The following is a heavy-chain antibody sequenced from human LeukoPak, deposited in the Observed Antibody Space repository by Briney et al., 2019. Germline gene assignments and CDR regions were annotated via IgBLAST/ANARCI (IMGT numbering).Heavy chain of an antibody. CDR3: ARDPTYSGSYYVDY. Sequence: SETLSLTCTVSGGSISSYYWSWIRQPAGKGLEWIGRIYTSGSTNYNPSLKSRVTISVDTSKNQFSLKLSSVTAADTAVYYCARDPTYSGSYYVDYWGQGTLVTVSS. CDR2: IYTSGST. V-gene: IGHV4-4*07. J-gene: IGHJ4*02. D-gene: IGHD1-26*01. CDR1: GGSISSYY.